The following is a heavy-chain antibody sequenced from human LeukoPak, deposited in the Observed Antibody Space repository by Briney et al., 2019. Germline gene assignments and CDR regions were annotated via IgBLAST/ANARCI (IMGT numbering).Heavy chain of an antibody. CDR3: AKDPSGSGLYYFDY. V-gene: IGHV3-30*02. D-gene: IGHD6-19*01. CDR2: IRYDGSNK. Sequence: GGSLRLSCATSGFSFSRYEMNWVRQAPGKGLEWVAFIRYDGSNKYYADSVKGRFTISRDNSKNTLYLQMNSLRAEDTAVYYCAKDPSGSGLYYFDYWGQGTLVTVSS. J-gene: IGHJ4*02. CDR1: GFSFSRYE.